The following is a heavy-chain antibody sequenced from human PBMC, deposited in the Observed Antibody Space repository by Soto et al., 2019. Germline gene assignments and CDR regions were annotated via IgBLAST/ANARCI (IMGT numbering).Heavy chain of an antibody. CDR1: EFAVSNNY. D-gene: IGHD3-22*01. CDR2: IYSDGSI. V-gene: IGHV3-53*01. Sequence: EVQVVESGGGLIQPGGSLRLSCAPYEFAVSNNYMNWLRQAPGKGLEWVSIIYSDGSIFYADSVKGRFTISRDNSRNTLYLQMDSLRAEDTAVYYCARGLKARHDAFDIWGPGTMVTVSS. J-gene: IGHJ3*02. CDR3: ARGLKARHDAFDI.